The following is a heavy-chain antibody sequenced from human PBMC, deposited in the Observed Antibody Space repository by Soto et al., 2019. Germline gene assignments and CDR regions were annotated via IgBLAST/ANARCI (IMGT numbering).Heavy chain of an antibody. CDR2: IYYSEST. D-gene: IGHD6-19*01. J-gene: IGHJ4*02. CDR1: GGSISSSSYY. V-gene: IGHV4-39*01. CDR3: ARHDQKYSSGWYLDNFDY. Sequence: PSETLSLTCTVSGGSISSSSYYWGWIRQPPGKGLEWIGSIYYSESTYYNPSLKSRVTISVDTSKNQFSLKLSSVTAADTAVYYCARHDQKYSSGWYLDNFDYWGQGTLVTVSS.